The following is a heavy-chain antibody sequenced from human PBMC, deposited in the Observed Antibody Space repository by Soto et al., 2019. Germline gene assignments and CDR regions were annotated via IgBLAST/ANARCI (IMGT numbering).Heavy chain of an antibody. CDR3: ARHREPNFDY. CDR1: GGSFSGYY. D-gene: IGHD1-1*01. Sequence: LSLTCAVYGGSFSGYYWSWIRQPPGKGLEWIGEINHRGRANYSPSLKSRVTISVDTSKNQFSLRLSSVTAADTAVYYCARHREPNFDYWGQGPLVTVSS. J-gene: IGHJ4*02. CDR2: INHRGRA. V-gene: IGHV4-34*01.